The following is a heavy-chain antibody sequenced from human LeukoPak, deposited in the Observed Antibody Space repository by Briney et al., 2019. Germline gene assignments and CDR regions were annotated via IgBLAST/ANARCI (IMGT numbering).Heavy chain of an antibody. V-gene: IGHV3-21*01. J-gene: IGHJ4*02. D-gene: IGHD1-26*01. Sequence: GSLRLSCAASGFTFSTYNMNWVRQAPGKGLEWVSSISSGSSHISYADSVKGRFTISRDNAKNSLYLQMNTLRAEDTAVYYCAKLGATYDFDYWGQGTLVTVSS. CDR3: AKLGATYDFDY. CDR2: ISSGSSHI. CDR1: GFTFSTYN.